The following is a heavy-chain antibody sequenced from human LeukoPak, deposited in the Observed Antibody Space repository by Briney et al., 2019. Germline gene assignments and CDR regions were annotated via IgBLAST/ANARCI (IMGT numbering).Heavy chain of an antibody. CDR1: GFTFSSYS. D-gene: IGHD2-2*02. Sequence: PGGSLRLFCAASGFTFSSYSMNWVRQAPGKGLEWVSSISSSSSYIYYADSVKGRFTISRDNAKNSLYLQMNSLRAEDTAVYYCARDPDRSYTRSTPNYYGMDVWGQGTTVTVSS. V-gene: IGHV3-21*01. CDR3: ARDPDRSYTRSTPNYYGMDV. J-gene: IGHJ6*02. CDR2: ISSSSSYI.